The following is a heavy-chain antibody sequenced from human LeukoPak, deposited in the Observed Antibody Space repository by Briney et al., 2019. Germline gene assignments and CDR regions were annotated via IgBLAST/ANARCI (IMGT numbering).Heavy chain of an antibody. CDR3: ARVFGGHFDY. CDR1: GFTVSSNY. V-gene: IGHV3-53*01. J-gene: IGHJ4*02. Sequence: GGSLRLSCAASGFTVSSNYMIWVRQAPGKGLEWVSVIDSGGSTYYADSVKGRFTISRDNSKNALYLQLNSLRAEDTAVFYCARVFGGHFDYWGQGTLVTVSS. CDR2: IDSGGST. D-gene: IGHD3-3*01.